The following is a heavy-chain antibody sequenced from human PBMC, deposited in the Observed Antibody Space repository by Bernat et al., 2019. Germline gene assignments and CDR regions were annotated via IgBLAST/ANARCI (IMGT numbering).Heavy chain of an antibody. D-gene: IGHD6-19*01. CDR1: GFTFSSYG. CDR2: ISGSGVGT. V-gene: IGHV3-23*01. Sequence: EVYLLESGGGLVQAGGSLRLSCAASGFTFSSYGMSWVRQAPGKGLEWVSGISGSGVGTNYADSVKGRFTISRDNSKSTLYLQMNSLRAEDTDLYYWAKPSDREGRIAVRSAFDCWGQGTPVTVSS. CDR3: AKPSDREGRIAVRSAFDC. J-gene: IGHJ4*02.